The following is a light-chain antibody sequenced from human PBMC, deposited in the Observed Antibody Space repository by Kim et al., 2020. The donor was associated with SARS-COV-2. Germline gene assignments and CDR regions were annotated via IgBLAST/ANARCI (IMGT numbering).Light chain of an antibody. J-gene: IGLJ3*02. CDR3: QTWDSTWV. V-gene: IGLV3-1*01. CDR1: KLGDKY. Sequence: YELTQPPSVSVSPGQTASITCSGDKLGDKYACWYQQKPGQSPVLVIYQDSKRPSGIPERFSGSNSGNTATLTISGTQAMDEADYYCQTWDSTWVFGGGTQLTVL. CDR2: QDS.